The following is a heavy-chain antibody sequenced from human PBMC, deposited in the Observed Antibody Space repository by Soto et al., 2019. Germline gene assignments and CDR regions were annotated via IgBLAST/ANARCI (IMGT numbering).Heavy chain of an antibody. CDR3: AKDLHGWSTSSFDY. CDR1: GFTFSSYA. V-gene: IGHV3-23*01. CDR2: FTGTGGST. D-gene: IGHD2-2*01. J-gene: IGHJ4*02. Sequence: GGSLRLSCAASGFTFSSYAMSWVRQAPGKGLEWVSAFTGTGGSTYYADSVKGRFTISRDNSKNTLYLQMTNLRAEDTAVYYCAKDLHGWSTSSFDYWGQGILVTVSS.